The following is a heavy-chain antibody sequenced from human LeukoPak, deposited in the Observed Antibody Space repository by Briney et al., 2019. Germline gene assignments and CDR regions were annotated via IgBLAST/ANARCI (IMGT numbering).Heavy chain of an antibody. J-gene: IGHJ4*02. D-gene: IGHD3-22*01. CDR1: GFAFRSHG. Sequence: GTSLRLSCAASGFAFRSHGMHWVRQAPGKGLEWVALISNDATIKYYTDSVKGRFTISRDNSKNTLYLQMDSLRVEDTAVYYCAKWLRDYDSYGYYWGQGTLVTDSS. CDR3: AKWLRDYDSYGYY. CDR2: ISNDATIK. V-gene: IGHV3-30*18.